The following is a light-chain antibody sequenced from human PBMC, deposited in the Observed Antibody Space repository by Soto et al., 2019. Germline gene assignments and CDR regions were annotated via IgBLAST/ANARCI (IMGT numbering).Light chain of an antibody. V-gene: IGLV1-40*01. J-gene: IGLJ3*02. CDR2: GNS. CDR1: SSNIGAGYD. CDR3: QSYGNSLSGVV. Sequence: QSVLTQPPSVSGAPGQRVTISCTGSSSNIGAGYDVHWYQQLPGTAPKLLIYGNSNRPSGVPDRFSGSKSGTSASLAITGLQAEDEADYYGQSYGNSLSGVVFGGGTQLTVL.